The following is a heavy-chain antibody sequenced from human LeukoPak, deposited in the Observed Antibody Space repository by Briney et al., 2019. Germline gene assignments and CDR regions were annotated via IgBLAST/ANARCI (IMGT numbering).Heavy chain of an antibody. CDR2: ISSSSSYI. Sequence: PGGSLRLSCAASGFTFSSYSMNWVRQAPGKGLEWVSSISSSSSYIYYADSVKGRFTISRDNAKNSLYLQMNSLRAEDTAVYYCVRDCSGGSCYSAFDYWGQGTLVTVSS. V-gene: IGHV3-21*01. CDR1: GFTFSSYS. CDR3: VRDCSGGSCYSAFDY. D-gene: IGHD2-15*01. J-gene: IGHJ4*02.